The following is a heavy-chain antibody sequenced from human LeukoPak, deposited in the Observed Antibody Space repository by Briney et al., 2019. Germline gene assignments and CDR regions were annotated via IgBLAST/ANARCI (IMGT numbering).Heavy chain of an antibody. CDR3: ARARKYCTNGVCYYFDY. J-gene: IGHJ4*02. V-gene: IGHV4-39*07. CDR1: GGSISSGSYY. Sequence: SQTLSLTCTVSGGSISSGSYYWSWIRQPPGKGLEWIGEINHSGSTNYNPSLKSRVTISVDTSKNQFSLKLSSVTAADTAVYYCARARKYCTNGVCYYFDYWGQGTLVTVSS. CDR2: INHSGST. D-gene: IGHD2-8*01.